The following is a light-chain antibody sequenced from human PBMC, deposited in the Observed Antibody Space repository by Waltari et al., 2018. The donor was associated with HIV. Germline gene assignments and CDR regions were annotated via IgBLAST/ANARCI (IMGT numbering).Light chain of an antibody. CDR1: ESVSNN. CDR2: AAS. J-gene: IGKJ3*01. CDR3: QQSYGTPLT. V-gene: IGKV1-39*01. Sequence: DIQMTQSPASLSASVGDTVTITCRASESVSNNLNWYQQKPGKAPNLLIYAASSLQSGVPSKFSGSGSGTDFTLTISSLQPEDFASYYCQQSYGTPLTFGPGTSGYQT.